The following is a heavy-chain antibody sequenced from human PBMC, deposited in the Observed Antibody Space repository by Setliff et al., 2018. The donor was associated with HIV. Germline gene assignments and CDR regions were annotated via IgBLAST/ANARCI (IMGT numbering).Heavy chain of an antibody. CDR1: DDPISSYY. CDR2: LYVSGDT. J-gene: IGHJ6*03. D-gene: IGHD2-15*01. Sequence: PSETLSLTCYVTDDPISSYYWSWVRQPAGKGLEWIERLYVSGDTNSNPSLKSRVTLSLDTAKKHFSLNLKSVTAAATAVYYCALTGHRLLRGYMDVWGKGTTVTVSS. V-gene: IGHV4-4*07. CDR3: ALTGHRLLRGYMDV.